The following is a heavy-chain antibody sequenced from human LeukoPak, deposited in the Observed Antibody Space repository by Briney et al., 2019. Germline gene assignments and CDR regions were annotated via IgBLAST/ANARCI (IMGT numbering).Heavy chain of an antibody. J-gene: IGHJ5*02. Sequence: ASVKVSCKASGYTFTSYAMNWVRQAPGQGLEWMGWINTYTGNPTYAQGFTGRFVFSLDSSVSTAYLQISSLKAEDTAVYFCARGSPRHWYSPWGQGTLVTVSS. V-gene: IGHV7-4-1*02. CDR3: ARGSPRHWYSP. CDR2: INTYTGNP. CDR1: GYTFTSYA.